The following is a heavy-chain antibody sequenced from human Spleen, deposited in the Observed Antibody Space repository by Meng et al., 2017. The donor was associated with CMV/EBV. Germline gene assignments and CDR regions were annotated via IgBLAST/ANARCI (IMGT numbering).Heavy chain of an antibody. Sequence: YTSTDYDMHWVRQAPEQGLEWMGRINPNSGGTNYAQKFQGRVTMTRDTSISTAYMELSRLRSDDTAVYYCARDRSRAAAGTGWFDPWGQGTLVTVSS. V-gene: IGHV1-2*06. CDR2: INPNSGGT. D-gene: IGHD6-13*01. CDR3: ARDRSRAAAGTGWFDP. CDR1: YTSTDYD. J-gene: IGHJ5*02.